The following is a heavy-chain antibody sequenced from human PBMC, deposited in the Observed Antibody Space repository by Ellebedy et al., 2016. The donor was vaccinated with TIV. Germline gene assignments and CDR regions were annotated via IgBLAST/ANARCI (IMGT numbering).Heavy chain of an antibody. CDR1: GFTVSSNY. J-gene: IGHJ6*02. CDR2: INSDGSST. Sequence: PAGSLRLSCAASGFTVSSNYMSWVRQAPGKGLVWVSRINSDGSSTSYADSVKGRFTISRDNAKNTLYLQMNSLRAEDTAVYYCARERPSYYYGMDVWGQGTTVTVSS. V-gene: IGHV3-74*01. CDR3: ARERPSYYYGMDV.